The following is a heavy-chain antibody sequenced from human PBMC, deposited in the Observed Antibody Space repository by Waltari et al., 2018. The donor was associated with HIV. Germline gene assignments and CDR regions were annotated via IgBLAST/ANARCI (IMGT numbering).Heavy chain of an antibody. D-gene: IGHD7-27*01. CDR3: ARGYSAQNPKLGAGGY. J-gene: IGHJ4*02. Sequence: QLVQSGAEVKKPGASVKVSCKASGYTFSNYYIHWVRQAPGQGLEGMGLINPRSGDTHYAHKFQGGVTITRDTSISTVYMELSRLTYDDTADYYCARGYSAQNPKLGAGGYWGQGTLVTVSS. CDR2: INPRSGDT. V-gene: IGHV1-2*02. CDR1: GYTFSNYY.